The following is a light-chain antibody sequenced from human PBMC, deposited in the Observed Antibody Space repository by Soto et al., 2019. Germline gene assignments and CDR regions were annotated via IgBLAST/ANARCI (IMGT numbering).Light chain of an antibody. CDR2: DAS. J-gene: IGKJ4*01. CDR3: HQRNNGPPLT. Sequence: EIGLTQSPATLSLSPGERATLSCRASQSVGINLAWYQQKPGQAPRLLINDASNRATGIPARFSGSGSGTNFGLTISSLEPEESGVYYCHQRNNGPPLTFGRGTKVEIK. V-gene: IGKV3-11*01. CDR1: QSVGIN.